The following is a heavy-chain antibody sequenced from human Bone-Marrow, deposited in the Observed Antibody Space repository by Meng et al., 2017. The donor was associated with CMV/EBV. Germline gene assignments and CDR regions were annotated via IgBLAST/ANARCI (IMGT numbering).Heavy chain of an antibody. V-gene: IGHV1-69*02. D-gene: IGHD2-15*01. J-gene: IGHJ4*02. CDR3: TRNGFPEGGYYFDY. CDR1: GGTSNTYA. Sequence: QVPLVKSGAEVKQPGSSVKVSCKASGGTSNTYAITWVRQAPGQGLEWMGRIIPVLGIAIYAQKFQGRVIITADKSTSTAYMELSGLRSEDTAMYYCTRNGFPEGGYYFDYWGQGTLVTVSS. CDR2: IIPVLGIA.